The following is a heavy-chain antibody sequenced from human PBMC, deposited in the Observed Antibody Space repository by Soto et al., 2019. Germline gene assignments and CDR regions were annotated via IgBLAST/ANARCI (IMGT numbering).Heavy chain of an antibody. CDR3: ARAGGTTVTGLWHFDS. J-gene: IGHJ4*02. Sequence: QPGGSLRLSCEASGFTFNTYSMHWVRQPPGKGLEWLAAIWYDGTQKYYADSVKGRFIISRDNSKKTLYLEMNSLRAEGTAVYYCARAGGTTVTGLWHFDSWGQGTLVTVSS. V-gene: IGHV3-33*01. CDR2: IWYDGTQK. CDR1: GFTFNTYS. D-gene: IGHD4-17*01.